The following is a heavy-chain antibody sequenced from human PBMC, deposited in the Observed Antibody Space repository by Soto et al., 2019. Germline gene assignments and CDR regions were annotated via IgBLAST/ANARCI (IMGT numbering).Heavy chain of an antibody. CDR3: ARRGQSAAGYY. CDR1: GFTFSSYW. Sequence: EVQLVESGGGLVQPGGSLRLSCAASGFTFSSYWMSWVRQAPGKGLQWVANIKEDGSEKYYVDSVKGRFTISRDNAKNSQYLQMNSLRAEDTAVYYGARRGQSAAGYYWGQGILVTVSS. V-gene: IGHV3-7*01. D-gene: IGHD6-13*01. CDR2: IKEDGSEK. J-gene: IGHJ4*02.